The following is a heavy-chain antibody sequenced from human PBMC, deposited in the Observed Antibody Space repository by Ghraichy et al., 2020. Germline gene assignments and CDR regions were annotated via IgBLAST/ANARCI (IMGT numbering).Heavy chain of an antibody. V-gene: IGHV4-34*01. D-gene: IGHD1-26*01. CDR1: GGSFSGYY. CDR2: INHSGST. J-gene: IGHJ4*02. Sequence: SETLSLTCAVYGGSFSGYYWSWIRQPPGKGLEWIGEINHSGSTNYNPSLKSRVTISVDTSKNQFSLKLSSVTAADTAVYYCARGGRRALPGFDYWGQGTLVTVSS. CDR3: ARGGRRALPGFDY.